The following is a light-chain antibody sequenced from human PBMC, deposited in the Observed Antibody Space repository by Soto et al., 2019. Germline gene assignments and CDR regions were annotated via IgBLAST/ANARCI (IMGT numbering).Light chain of an antibody. CDR2: EAT. CDR3: TSYTITSPYV. Sequence: QSVLTQPASMSGSPGRSITISCTGTSSDIGRYNFVSWYQHHPGKAPKLIIYEATKRPSGVSYRFSGSKSGNTASLTISGLQAEDEADYYCTSYTITSPYVFGTGTKVTV. V-gene: IGLV2-14*01. J-gene: IGLJ1*01. CDR1: SSDIGRYNF.